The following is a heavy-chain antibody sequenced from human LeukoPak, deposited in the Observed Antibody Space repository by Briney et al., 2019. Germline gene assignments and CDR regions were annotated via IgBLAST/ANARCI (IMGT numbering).Heavy chain of an antibody. V-gene: IGHV4-61*02. J-gene: IGHJ4*02. CDR1: GGSISSGSYY. CDR3: ARSYSSSWYVY. Sequence: SQTLSLTCTVSGGSISSGSYYWSWIRQPAGKELEWIGRIYTSGSTNYNPSLKSRVTISVDTSKNQFSLKLGSVTAADPAVYYCARSYSSSWYVYWGQGTLVTVSS. D-gene: IGHD6-13*01. CDR2: IYTSGST.